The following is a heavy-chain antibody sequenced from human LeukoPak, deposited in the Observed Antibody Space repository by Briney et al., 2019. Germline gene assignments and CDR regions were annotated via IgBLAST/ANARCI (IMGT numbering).Heavy chain of an antibody. CDR2: IAVGSGNT. CDR1: GFTLTSYA. J-gene: IGHJ6*02. CDR3: AADRRNYGRYGMDV. D-gene: IGHD4-11*01. Sequence: SVHVSCQACGFTLTSYAMQWLRQARGQHLDWIGWIAVGSGNTNYAQKFQERVTITRDMSTSTAYMELSSLRSEDTAVYYCAADRRNYGRYGMDVWGQGTTVTVSS. V-gene: IGHV1-58*02.